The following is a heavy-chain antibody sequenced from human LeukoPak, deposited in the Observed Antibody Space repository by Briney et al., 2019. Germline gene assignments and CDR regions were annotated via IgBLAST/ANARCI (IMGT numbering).Heavy chain of an antibody. D-gene: IGHD3-10*02. Sequence: GGSLRLSCAASGFTFNNYNMNWVRQAPGKALEGVSSITSSGTYIFYADSVKGRFTISRDNAKNSLYLQINSLGPEDTAVYYCAELGITMIGGVWGKGTTVTISS. J-gene: IGHJ6*04. CDR3: AELGITMIGGV. CDR1: GFTFNNYN. V-gene: IGHV3-21*01. CDR2: ITSSGTYI.